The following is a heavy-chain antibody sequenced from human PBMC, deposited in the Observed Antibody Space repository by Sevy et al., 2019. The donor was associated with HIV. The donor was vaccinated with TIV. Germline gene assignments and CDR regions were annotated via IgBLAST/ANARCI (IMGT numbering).Heavy chain of an antibody. CDR1: GGSVRSGDYY. CDR2: IHYSGST. J-gene: IGHJ4*02. D-gene: IGHD3-22*01. V-gene: IGHV4-30-4*01. Sequence: SETLSLTCTVSGGSVRSGDYYWSWIRQPPGKGLEWIGYIHYSGSTYYNPSLKSRVTISVDTSKNQFSLKLSSVTAADTAVYYCARVLTHRNYDVRIDNWGQGTLVTVSS. CDR3: ARVLTHRNYDVRIDN.